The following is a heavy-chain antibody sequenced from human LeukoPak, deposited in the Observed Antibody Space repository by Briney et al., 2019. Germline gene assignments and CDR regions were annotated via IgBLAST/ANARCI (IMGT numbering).Heavy chain of an antibody. J-gene: IGHJ5*02. CDR3: ARLGYFDWLLHHNWFDP. CDR1: GYSFTSYW. D-gene: IGHD3-9*01. Sequence: GESLKIPCKGSGYSFTSYWIGWVRQMPGKGLEWMGIIYPGDSDTRYSPSFQGQVTISADKSISTAYLQWSSLKASDTAMYYCARLGYFDWLLHHNWFDPWGQGTLVTVSS. CDR2: IYPGDSDT. V-gene: IGHV5-51*01.